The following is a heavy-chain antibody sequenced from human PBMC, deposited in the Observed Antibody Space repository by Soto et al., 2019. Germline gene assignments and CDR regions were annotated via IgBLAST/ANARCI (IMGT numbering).Heavy chain of an antibody. J-gene: IGHJ3*02. CDR3: ARQKGGSYRFDAFDI. D-gene: IGHD1-26*01. CDR1: GYSFTSYW. CDR2: IYPGDSDT. V-gene: IGHV5-51*01. Sequence: PGESLKISCKGSGYSFTSYWIGWVRQMPGKGLEWMGIIYPGDSDTRYSPSFQGQVTISADKSISTAYLQWSSLKASDTAMYYCARQKGGSYRFDAFDIWGQGTTVTVSS.